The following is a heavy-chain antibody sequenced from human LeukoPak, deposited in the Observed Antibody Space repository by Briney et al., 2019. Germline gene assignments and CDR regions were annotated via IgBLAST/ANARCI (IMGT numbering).Heavy chain of an antibody. CDR2: IIPMSGTA. Sequence: ASVNVSCKASGGTFNNFAISWVRQAPGQGLEWVGGIIPMSGTANYAQKFQCRVTITADESTSTAYMELSSLRSEDTAIYYCASPVKYYDTWSGYPPFDYWGQGTLVTVSS. CDR3: ASPVKYYDTWSGYPPFDY. CDR1: GGTFNNFA. D-gene: IGHD3-3*01. J-gene: IGHJ4*02. V-gene: IGHV1-69*13.